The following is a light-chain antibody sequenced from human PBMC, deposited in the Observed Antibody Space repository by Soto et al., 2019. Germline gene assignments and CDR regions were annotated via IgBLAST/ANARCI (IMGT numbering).Light chain of an antibody. J-gene: IGLJ1*01. CDR3: SSYAGSNNFEV. V-gene: IGLV2-8*01. CDR1: SSDVGGYNY. CDR2: EVS. Sequence: QCARTQPPSASGSPGQSVTISCTGTSSDVGGYNYVSWYQQHPGKAPKLMIYEVSKRPSGVPDRFSGSKSGNTASLTVSGLQAEDEADYYCSSYAGSNNFEVFGTGTKVTVL.